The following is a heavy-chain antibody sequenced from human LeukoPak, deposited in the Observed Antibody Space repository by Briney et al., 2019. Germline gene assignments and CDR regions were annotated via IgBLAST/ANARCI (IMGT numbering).Heavy chain of an antibody. D-gene: IGHD5-24*01. Sequence: SETLSLTCTVSGDSVSSGSSYWSWIRQPPGKGLEWIGYVYYRGNTNYNPSLKSRVTISIDTSENHFSLKLNSVTAADTAVYYCARARSSRDGYTLDYWGQGTLVTVSS. J-gene: IGHJ4*02. V-gene: IGHV4-61*03. CDR1: GDSVSSGSSY. CDR3: ARARSSRDGYTLDY. CDR2: VYYRGNT.